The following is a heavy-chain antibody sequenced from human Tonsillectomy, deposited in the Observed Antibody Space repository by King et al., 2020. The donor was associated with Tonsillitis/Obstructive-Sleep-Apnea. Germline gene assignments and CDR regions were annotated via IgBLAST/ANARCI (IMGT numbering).Heavy chain of an antibody. J-gene: IGHJ6*03. D-gene: IGHD1-26*01. CDR1: GFTFDDYA. V-gene: IGHV3-9*01. CDR3: AKGVGQDYYYYMDV. CDR2: ISWNSGSM. Sequence: VQLVESGGGLVQPGRSLRLSCAASGFTFDDYAMHWVRQAPGKGLEWVSGISWNSGSMGYADSVKGRFTISRDNAKNSLYVQMNSLRAEDTALYYCAKGVGQDYYYYMDVWGKGTTVTVSS.